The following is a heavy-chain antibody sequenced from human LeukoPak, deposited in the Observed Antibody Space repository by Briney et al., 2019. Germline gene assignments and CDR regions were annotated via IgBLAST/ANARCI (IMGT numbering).Heavy chain of an antibody. CDR1: GGSISSYY. V-gene: IGHV4-4*07. CDR2: INTSGST. CDR3: ARVANYYDSSGYYWTFFDY. J-gene: IGHJ4*02. D-gene: IGHD3-22*01. Sequence: SETLPLTCTVSGGSISSYYWSLIRQRAGKGLEWIGRINTSGSTNYNPSLKSRVTISVDTSKNQFSLKLNSVTAADTAVYYCARVANYYDSSGYYWTFFDYWGQGTLVTVSS.